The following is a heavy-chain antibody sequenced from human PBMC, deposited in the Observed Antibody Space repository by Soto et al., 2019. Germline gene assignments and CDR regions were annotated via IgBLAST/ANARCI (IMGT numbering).Heavy chain of an antibody. CDR3: AKDSQYSNTWYYFDN. D-gene: IGHD6-13*01. CDR2: VSGSGGNT. Sequence: EVQLLESGGGLVQPGGSLRISCAASGFIFSSFAMSWVRQAPGRGVEWVSGVSGSGGNTYYAESVKGRFTVSRDNVKKPLDLQMNSLRGEDTAVYYCAKDSQYSNTWYYFDNWGQGTLVTVS. V-gene: IGHV3-23*01. J-gene: IGHJ4*02. CDR1: GFIFSSFA.